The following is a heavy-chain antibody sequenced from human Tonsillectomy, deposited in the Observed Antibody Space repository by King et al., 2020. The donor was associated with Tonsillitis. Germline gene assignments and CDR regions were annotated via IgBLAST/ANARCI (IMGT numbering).Heavy chain of an antibody. Sequence: VQLVESGGGLVKPGESLRVSCAGTGFTFTGYTFTWVRQAPGKGLEYVSSISSSSSLIYYADSVKGRFTITRDNAENSLYLQMNSLRAEDTAVYYCVRGDLRNYGGQGTLVTVSS. CDR3: VRGDLRNY. D-gene: IGHD3-16*01. CDR2: ISSSSSLI. J-gene: IGHJ4*02. V-gene: IGHV3-21*01. CDR1: GFTFTGYT.